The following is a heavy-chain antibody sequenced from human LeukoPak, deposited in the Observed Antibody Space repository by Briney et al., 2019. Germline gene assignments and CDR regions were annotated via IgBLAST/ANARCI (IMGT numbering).Heavy chain of an antibody. CDR1: GGSISTFF. D-gene: IGHD1-26*01. CDR3: VRGGIVGTTARIPLFDY. CDR2: IYYSGST. V-gene: IGHV4-59*01. J-gene: IGHJ4*02. Sequence: PSETLSLTCTVSGGSISTFFWSWLRQPPGKGLQWIGYIYYSGSTYYNPSLRSRVTISLDTSQNQFSLRLTSVSAADTAVYYCVRGGIVGTTARIPLFDYWGQGTLVTVSS.